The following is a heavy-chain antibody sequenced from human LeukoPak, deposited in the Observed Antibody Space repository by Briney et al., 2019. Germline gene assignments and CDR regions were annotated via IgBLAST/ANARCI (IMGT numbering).Heavy chain of an antibody. Sequence: PGRSLRLSCAASGFTFSSYGMHWVRQAPGKGTEWVAVIWYDGSNKYYADSVKGRFTISRDNSKNTLYLQMNSLRAEDTAVYYCAREVGSGYSSSWYDVSYYGMDVWGQGTTVTVSS. V-gene: IGHV3-33*01. J-gene: IGHJ6*02. CDR1: GFTFSSYG. CDR3: AREVGSGYSSSWYDVSYYGMDV. D-gene: IGHD6-13*01. CDR2: IWYDGSNK.